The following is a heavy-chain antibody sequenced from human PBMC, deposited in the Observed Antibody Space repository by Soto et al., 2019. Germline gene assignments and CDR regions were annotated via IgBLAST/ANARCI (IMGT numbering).Heavy chain of an antibody. Sequence: EVQLVESGGGLIQPGGSLRLSCAASGFTVSSNYMSWVRQAPGKGLEWVSVIYSGGSTYYADSVKGRFTITRDNSKNTLYLQMNSLRAEDTAVYYCARDYTDDFWSGYLPYWGQGTLVTVSS. CDR2: IYSGGST. D-gene: IGHD3-3*01. CDR1: GFTVSSNY. J-gene: IGHJ4*02. V-gene: IGHV3-53*01. CDR3: ARDYTDDFWSGYLPY.